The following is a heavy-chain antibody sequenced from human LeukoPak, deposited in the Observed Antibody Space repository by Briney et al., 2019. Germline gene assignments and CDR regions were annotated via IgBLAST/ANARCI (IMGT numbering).Heavy chain of an antibody. V-gene: IGHV4-61*02. CDR3: ARDSFRRSSTGSFDI. Sequence: SETLSLTCTVSGGSVSSGSYYWSWIRQPAGKGLEWIGRIYTSGSTNYNPSLKSRVTISLDTSKNQFSLNLSSVTAADTAVYYCARDSFRRSSTGSFDIWGQGTMVTVSS. CDR1: GGSVSSGSYY. J-gene: IGHJ3*02. D-gene: IGHD3-22*01. CDR2: IYTSGST.